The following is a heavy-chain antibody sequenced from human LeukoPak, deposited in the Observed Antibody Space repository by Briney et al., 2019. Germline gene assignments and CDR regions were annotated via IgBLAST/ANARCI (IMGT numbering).Heavy chain of an antibody. Sequence: PSETLSLTCTVSGGSISSSSYYWGWIRQPPGKGLEWIGSIYYSGSTYYNPSLKSRVTISVDTSKNQFSLKLSSVTAADTAVYYCARGKKGELVDYWGQGTLVTVSS. V-gene: IGHV4-39*07. J-gene: IGHJ4*02. CDR2: IYYSGST. CDR1: GGSISSSSYY. D-gene: IGHD3-16*01. CDR3: ARGKKGELVDY.